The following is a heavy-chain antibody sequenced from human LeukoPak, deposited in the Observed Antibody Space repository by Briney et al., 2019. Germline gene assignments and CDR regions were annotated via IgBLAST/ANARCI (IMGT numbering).Heavy chain of an antibody. CDR2: IYCSGST. V-gene: IGHV4-59*01. J-gene: IGHJ4*02. CDR1: GGSISSYY. Sequence: PSETLSLTCTVSGGSISSYYWSWIRQPPGKGLEWIGYIYCSGSTNYNPSLKSRVTISVDTSKNQFSLKLSSVTAADTAVYYCASIEYSGWCNYFDYWGQGTLVTVSS. D-gene: IGHD6-19*01. CDR3: ASIEYSGWCNYFDY.